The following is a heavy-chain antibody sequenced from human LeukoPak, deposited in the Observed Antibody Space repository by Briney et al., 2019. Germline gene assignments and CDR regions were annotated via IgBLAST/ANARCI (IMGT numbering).Heavy chain of an antibody. D-gene: IGHD6-19*01. CDR1: GFTFSRYS. V-gene: IGHV3-21*06. Sequence: GGSLRLSCAASGFTFSRYSMNWVRQAPGKGLEWVSSISSSGSHINYADSVKGRFTISRDNAKNSLYLQMYSLRAEDTAVYYCARELSRGYASGLDAFDIWGQGTMVTVSS. J-gene: IGHJ3*02. CDR2: ISSSGSHI. CDR3: ARELSRGYASGLDAFDI.